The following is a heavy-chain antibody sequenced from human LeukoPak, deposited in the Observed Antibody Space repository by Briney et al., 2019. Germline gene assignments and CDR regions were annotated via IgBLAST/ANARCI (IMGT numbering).Heavy chain of an antibody. CDR3: ARENYYDSSGYDY. CDR2: ISSSSSYK. CDR1: GLTFSSYS. J-gene: IGHJ4*02. Sequence: GGSLRLSCAASGLTFSSYSMNWARQAPGKGLEWVSSISSSSSYKYYADSVKGRFTISRDNAKNSLYLQMNSLRAEDTAVYYCARENYYDSSGYDYWGQGTLVTVSS. V-gene: IGHV3-21*01. D-gene: IGHD3-22*01.